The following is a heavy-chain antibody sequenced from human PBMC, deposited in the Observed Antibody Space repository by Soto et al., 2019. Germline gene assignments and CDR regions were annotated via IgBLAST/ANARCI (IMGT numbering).Heavy chain of an antibody. V-gene: IGHV1-8*01. CDR2: MNPNSGNT. CDR1: GYTFTTYD. CDR3: ARGWEMPAATVDS. D-gene: IGHD1-26*01. J-gene: IGHJ4*02. Sequence: QVKLVQSGAEVKKPGTSVKVSCKTSGYTFTTYDINWVRQATGQGLEWMGWMNPNSGNTDYAQKLQGRVTMTTDTSISTAYMELSSLTSEDAAVYFCARGWEMPAATVDSWGQGTLVTGSS.